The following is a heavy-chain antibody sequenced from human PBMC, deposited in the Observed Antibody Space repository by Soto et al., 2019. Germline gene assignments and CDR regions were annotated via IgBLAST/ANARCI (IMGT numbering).Heavy chain of an antibody. CDR1: GYTFTSYG. D-gene: IGHD1-26*01. J-gene: IGHJ6*02. V-gene: IGHV1-18*01. Sequence: GASVKVSCKASGYTFTSYGISWVRQAPGQGLEWMGWISAYNGNTNYAQKLQGRVTMTTDTSTSTAYMELRSLRSDDTAVYYCARDSLYRVGATDWAYYYYYGMDVWGQGTTVTVSS. CDR2: ISAYNGNT. CDR3: ARDSLYRVGATDWAYYYYYGMDV.